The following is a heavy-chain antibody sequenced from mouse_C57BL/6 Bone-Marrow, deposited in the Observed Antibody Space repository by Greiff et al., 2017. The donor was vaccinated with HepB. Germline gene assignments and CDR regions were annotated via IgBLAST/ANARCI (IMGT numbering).Heavy chain of an antibody. CDR3: TRGGDYYGSRRFAY. CDR1: GYTFTSYW. J-gene: IGHJ3*01. D-gene: IGHD1-1*01. Sequence: VHVKQSGTVLARPGASVKMSCKTSGYTFTSYWMHWVKQRPGQGLEWIGAIYPRNSDTSYNQKFKGKAKLTAVTSASTAYMELSSLTNEDSAVYYCTRGGDYYGSRRFAYWGQGTLVTVSA. CDR2: IYPRNSDT. V-gene: IGHV1-5*01.